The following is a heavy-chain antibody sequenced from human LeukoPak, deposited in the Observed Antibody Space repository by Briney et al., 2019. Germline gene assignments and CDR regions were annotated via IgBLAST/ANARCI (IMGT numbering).Heavy chain of an antibody. CDR1: GFTFSSYW. J-gene: IGHJ5*02. D-gene: IGHD4-17*01. Sequence: PGGSLRLSCAASGFTFSSYWMSWVRQAPGKGLEWVANINQDGSEKYYMDSVKGRFTISRDNAKTSLYLQMNSLRSDDTAVYYCARTVTTAQDDLGWFDPWGQGTLVTVSS. V-gene: IGHV3-7*05. CDR2: INQDGSEK. CDR3: ARTVTTAQDDLGWFDP.